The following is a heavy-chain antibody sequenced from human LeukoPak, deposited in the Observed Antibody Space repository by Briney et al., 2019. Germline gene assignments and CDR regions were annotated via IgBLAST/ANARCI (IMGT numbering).Heavy chain of an antibody. CDR3: ARGNGVSLDY. CDR2: FGTAGDT. V-gene: IGHV3-13*01. D-gene: IGHD2-8*01. J-gene: IGHJ4*02. CDR1: GFTFTSHD. Sequence: GSLRPSCAASGFTFTSHDMHWVRQVIGKGLEWVSAFGTAGDTYYSGSFKGRFTISREDAKNSFYLQMNNLRAADTAVYYCARGNGVSLDYWGQGTLVTVSS.